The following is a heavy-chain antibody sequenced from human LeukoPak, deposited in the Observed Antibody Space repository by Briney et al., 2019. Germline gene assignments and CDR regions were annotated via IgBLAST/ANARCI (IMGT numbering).Heavy chain of an antibody. V-gene: IGHV4-59*12. CDR2: IYYRGST. CDR1: GGSISSYY. Sequence: SETLSLTCTVSGGSISSYYWSWIRQPPGKGLEWIGYIYYRGSTNYNPSLKSRVTISVDRSKNQFSLKLSSVTAADTAVYYCARGPDSPYWFDPWGQGTLVTVSS. CDR3: ARGPDSPYWFDP. D-gene: IGHD5-18*01. J-gene: IGHJ5*02.